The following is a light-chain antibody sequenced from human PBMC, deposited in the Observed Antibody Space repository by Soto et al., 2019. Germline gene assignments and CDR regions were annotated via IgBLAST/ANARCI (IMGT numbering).Light chain of an antibody. J-gene: IGKJ1*01. CDR1: QTVSIY. V-gene: IGKV1-39*01. CDR3: QQDGRSPWT. CDR2: AAS. Sequence: DSQMTHSPSSLSSSFADRVTITCRASQTVSIYLNWYRQKPGKAPELLIFAASDLQSGVPSRFSGSGSGTDFTLTISRLHPEDFAVYYCQQDGRSPWTFGQGTKVDIK.